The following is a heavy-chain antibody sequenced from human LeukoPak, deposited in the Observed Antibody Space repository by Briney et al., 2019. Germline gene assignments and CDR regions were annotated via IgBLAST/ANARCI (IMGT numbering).Heavy chain of an antibody. CDR3: ANLPRGDY. D-gene: IGHD3-10*01. J-gene: IGHJ4*02. CDR1: GFTVSRNY. Sequence: PGGSLRLSVAASGFTVSRNYMSGVRQAPGKGLEWVSVIYSGGNTYYAASVKGRFTISRDNSKHTLYLQMTSLTAEDTAVYYCANLPRGDYWGLGTLVTVSS. CDR2: IYSGGNT. V-gene: IGHV3-53*01.